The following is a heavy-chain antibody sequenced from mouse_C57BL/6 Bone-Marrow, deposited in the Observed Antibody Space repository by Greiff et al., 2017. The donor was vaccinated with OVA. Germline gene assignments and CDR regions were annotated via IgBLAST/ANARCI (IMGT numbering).Heavy chain of an antibody. J-gene: IGHJ4*01. Sequence: VKLVESGPGLVAPSQSLSITCTVSGFSLTSYGVHWVRQPPGKGLEWLVVIWSDGSTTYNSALKSRLSISKDNSKSQVFLKMNSLQTDDTAMYYCARHPNYYGSSVYAMDYWGQGTSVTVSS. CDR3: ARHPNYYGSSVYAMDY. CDR1: GFSLTSYG. V-gene: IGHV2-6-1*01. D-gene: IGHD1-1*01. CDR2: IWSDGST.